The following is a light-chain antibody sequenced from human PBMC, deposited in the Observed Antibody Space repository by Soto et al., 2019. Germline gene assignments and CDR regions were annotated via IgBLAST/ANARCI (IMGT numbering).Light chain of an antibody. CDR3: QQYNNWPIT. CDR2: AAS. CDR1: QSVSSN. J-gene: IGKJ5*01. Sequence: DKVMTQSPSTLSVSPVETSTLSFRASQSVSSNLAWYQQKPGQAPRLLIYAASTRATDIPARFSGSGSGTEFTLTISSLQSEDFAIYFCQQYNNWPITFGQGTRLEIK. V-gene: IGKV3-15*01.